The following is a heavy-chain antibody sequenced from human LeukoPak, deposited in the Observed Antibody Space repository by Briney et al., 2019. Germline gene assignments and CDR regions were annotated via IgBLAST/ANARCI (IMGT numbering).Heavy chain of an antibody. V-gene: IGHV3-48*01. CDR2: ISSSSSTI. D-gene: IGHD3-9*01. CDR3: ARGDSDYDILTGYYNVIGY. Sequence: GGSLRLSCAASGFTFSSYSMNWVRQAPGRGVGWVSYISSSSSTIYYADSVKGRFTISRDNAKNSLYLQMNSLRAEDTAVYYCARGDSDYDILTGYYNVIGYWGQGTLVTVSS. CDR1: GFTFSSYS. J-gene: IGHJ4*02.